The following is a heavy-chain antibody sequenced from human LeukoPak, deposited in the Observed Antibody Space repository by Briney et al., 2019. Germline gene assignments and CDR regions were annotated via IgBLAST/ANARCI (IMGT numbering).Heavy chain of an antibody. Sequence: SETLSLTCTVSGGSISSYYWSWIRQPAGKGLEWIGRTYTSGSTNYNPSLKSRVTMSVDTSKNQFSLKLSSVTAADTAVYYCARDLSGYSYGASGLWFDPWGQGTLVTVSS. D-gene: IGHD5-18*01. CDR3: ARDLSGYSYGASGLWFDP. V-gene: IGHV4-4*07. CDR2: TYTSGST. CDR1: GGSISSYY. J-gene: IGHJ5*02.